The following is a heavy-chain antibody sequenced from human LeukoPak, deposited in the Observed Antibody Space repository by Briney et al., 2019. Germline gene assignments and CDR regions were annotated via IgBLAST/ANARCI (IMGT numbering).Heavy chain of an antibody. D-gene: IGHD3/OR15-3a*01. CDR2: IYYSGST. CDR3: ARQTGSGLFILP. Sequence: SETLSLTCTVSGGSISSSSYYWGWIRQPSGKGLEWIGSIYYSGSTYYNPSLKSRVTVSLDTSKNQFSLKLTSVTAADTAVYYCARQTGSGLFILPGGQGTLVTVSS. J-gene: IGHJ4*02. CDR1: GGSISSSSYY. V-gene: IGHV4-39*01.